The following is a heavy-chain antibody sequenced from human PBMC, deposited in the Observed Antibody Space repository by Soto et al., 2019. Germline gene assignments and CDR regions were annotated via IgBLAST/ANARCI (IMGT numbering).Heavy chain of an antibody. J-gene: IGHJ4*02. CDR2: ISGGGDTT. CDR1: GFTFNNYG. Sequence: PGGSLRLSCAGSGFTFNNYGMTWVRQAPGKGPEWVSAISGGGDTTYYADSVKGRFTISRDNSKNTLYLQMNSLRAEDTAVYYCAKHGPQYSSSLTHYWGQGTLLTVSS. V-gene: IGHV3-23*01. D-gene: IGHD6-13*01. CDR3: AKHGPQYSSSLTHY.